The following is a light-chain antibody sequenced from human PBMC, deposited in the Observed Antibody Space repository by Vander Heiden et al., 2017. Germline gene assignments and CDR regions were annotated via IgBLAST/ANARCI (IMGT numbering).Light chain of an antibody. V-gene: IGKV4-1*01. CDR1: QSVLYSASNKNY. CDR3: QQYDSTPPGT. CDR2: WAS. J-gene: IGKJ1*01. Sequence: DIVMTQSPDSLAVSLGERATINCKSSQSVLYSASNKNYLAWYQQKPGQPPKLLIYWASTRESGVPDRFSGSGSGTDFTLTISSLQAEDVAVYYCQQYDSTPPGTFGQGTKVEIK.